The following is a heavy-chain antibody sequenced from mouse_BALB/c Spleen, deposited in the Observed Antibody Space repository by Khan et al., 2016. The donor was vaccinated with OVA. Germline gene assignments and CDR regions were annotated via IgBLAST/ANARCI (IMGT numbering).Heavy chain of an antibody. Sequence: VQLVESGAELVRPGASVKLSCKTSGYIFTSYWIHWVKQRSGQGLEWIARIYPGTDNTYFNEKLKDKATMIADKSSSTAYMHLSSLKSEDSAVYFCAIEEALYYIDYWGQGTTLTVSS. D-gene: IGHD1-1*01. J-gene: IGHJ2*01. V-gene: IGHV1-76*01. CDR1: GYIFTSYW. CDR2: IYPGTDNT. CDR3: AIEEALYYIDY.